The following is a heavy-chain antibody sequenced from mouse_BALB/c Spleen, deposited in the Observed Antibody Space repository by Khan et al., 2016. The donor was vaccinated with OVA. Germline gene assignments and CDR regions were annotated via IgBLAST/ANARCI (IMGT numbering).Heavy chain of an antibody. D-gene: IGHD1-3*01. V-gene: IGHV1-5*01. J-gene: IGHJ3*01. CDR1: GYSFTSYS. CDR2: IYPGNSDT. CDR3: TRGGYSSFAY. Sequence: EVQLQESGTVLARPGASVKMSCKASGYSFTSYSIHWVKQRPGQGLEWIGDIYPGNSDTSYNQKFTDKAKLTTGTSASPAYMEVSNLTNEDSAVYYCTRGGYSSFAYWGQGTLVTVSA.